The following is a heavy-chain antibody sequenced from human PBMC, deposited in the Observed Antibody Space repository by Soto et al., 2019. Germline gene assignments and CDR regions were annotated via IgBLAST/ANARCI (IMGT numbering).Heavy chain of an antibody. CDR2: NNPSGGST. D-gene: IGHD2-2*01. V-gene: IGHV1-46*01. CDR3: ATGYCSTIGRSDYFDY. J-gene: IGHJ4*02. Sequence: GPSVKVSCKASGYTFTSYYMHWVRQAPGQGLEWMGINNPSGGSTSYAQKFKGRVTVTWDTSVTTVYVELSRLRSDDTATDYCATGYCSTIGRSDYFDYWGQGTRVIVSS. CDR1: GYTFTSYY.